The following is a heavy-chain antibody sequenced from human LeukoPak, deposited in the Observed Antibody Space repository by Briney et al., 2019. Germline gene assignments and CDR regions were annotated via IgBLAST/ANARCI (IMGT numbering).Heavy chain of an antibody. CDR1: GFTLSSYT. Sequence: GGSLRLSCAVSGFTLSSYTMNWVRQAPGKGLEWVSSITGSSTYIYYADSVEGRFTISRDNAKNSLYLQMNNLGAEDTAVYYCARDLTVTSTCWFDLWGQGTLVTVSS. CDR2: ITGSSTYI. V-gene: IGHV3-21*01. J-gene: IGHJ5*02. D-gene: IGHD4-11*01. CDR3: ARDLTVTSTCWFDL.